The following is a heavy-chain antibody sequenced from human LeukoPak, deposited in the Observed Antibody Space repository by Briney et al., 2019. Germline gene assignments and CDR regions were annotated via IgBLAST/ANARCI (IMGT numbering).Heavy chain of an antibody. J-gene: IGHJ4*02. D-gene: IGHD6-13*01. V-gene: IGHV3-30*04. Sequence: PGGSLRLSCAAFGFTFSSYAMHWVRQAPGKGLEWVAVISYDGSNKYYADSVKGRFTISRDNSKNTLYLQMNSLRAEDTAVYYCARSAAAGYRGYFDYWGQGTLVTVSS. CDR1: GFTFSSYA. CDR2: ISYDGSNK. CDR3: ARSAAAGYRGYFDY.